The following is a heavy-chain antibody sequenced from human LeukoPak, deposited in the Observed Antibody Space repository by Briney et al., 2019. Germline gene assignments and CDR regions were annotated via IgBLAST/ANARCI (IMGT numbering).Heavy chain of an antibody. CDR1: GFTFSSYG. CDR3: ARLPITMIVEGDYFDY. Sequence: GRSLRLSCAASGFTFSSYGMHWVRQAPGKGLEWVAVISYDGSNKYYADSVKGRFTISRDNAKNSLYLQMNSLRAEDTAVYYCARLPITMIVEGDYFDYWGQGTLVTVSS. CDR2: ISYDGSNK. D-gene: IGHD3-22*01. V-gene: IGHV3-30*03. J-gene: IGHJ4*02.